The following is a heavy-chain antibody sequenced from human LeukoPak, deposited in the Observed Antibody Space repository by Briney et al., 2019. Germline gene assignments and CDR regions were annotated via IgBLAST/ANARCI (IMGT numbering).Heavy chain of an antibody. J-gene: IGHJ4*02. V-gene: IGHV1-18*01. CDR2: ISAYNGNT. Sequence: ASVKVSCKASGYTFTSYGISWVRQAPGQGLEWMGWISAYNGNTNYAQKLQGRVTMTTDTSTSTAYMELRSLRSDDTAVYYCARVLLVFGVVIISHFDYWGQGTLVTFSS. CDR3: ARVLLVFGVVIISHFDY. D-gene: IGHD3-3*01. CDR1: GYTFTSYG.